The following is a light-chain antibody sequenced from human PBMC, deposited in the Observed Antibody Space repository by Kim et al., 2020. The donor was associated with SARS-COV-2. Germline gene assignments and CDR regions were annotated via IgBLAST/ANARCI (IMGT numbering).Light chain of an antibody. V-gene: IGLV3-19*01. Sequence: ALRQTVRITCQGDSLRRYYASWYQQKPGQAPILVIFGKNNRPSGIPDRFSGSSSGNTASLNITGAQAEDEADYYCSSRDSSGNHVVFGGGTQLTVL. CDR3: SSRDSSGNHVV. CDR2: GKN. CDR1: SLRRYY. J-gene: IGLJ2*01.